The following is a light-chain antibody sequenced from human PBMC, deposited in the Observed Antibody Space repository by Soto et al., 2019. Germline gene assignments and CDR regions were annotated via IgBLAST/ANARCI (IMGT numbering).Light chain of an antibody. CDR1: QSVSIW. CDR3: QQHHEYAAWT. V-gene: IGKV1-5*03. J-gene: IGKJ1*01. CDR2: KAS. Sequence: DIPMTQSPSPLSASVGDRVTITCRASQSVSIWLAWYQQKPGKAPDHLIYKASSLQSGVPSRFSGSGSGTEFSLTIDSLQPEDFATYFCQQHHEYAAWTFGQGTKVQSK.